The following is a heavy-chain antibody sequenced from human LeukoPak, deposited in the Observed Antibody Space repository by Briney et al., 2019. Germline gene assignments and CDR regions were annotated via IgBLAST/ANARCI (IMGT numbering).Heavy chain of an antibody. V-gene: IGHV5-51*01. CDR1: GYSLTSYW. D-gene: IGHD3-10*01. CDR2: IYPGDSDT. Sequence: GESLKISCKGSGYSLTSYWIGWVRQMPGKGLEWMGIIYPGDSDTRYSPSFQGQVTISADKSISTAYLQWSSLKASDTAMYYCARRSYGSGSLIYNWFDPWGQGTLVTVSS. CDR3: ARRSYGSGSLIYNWFDP. J-gene: IGHJ5*02.